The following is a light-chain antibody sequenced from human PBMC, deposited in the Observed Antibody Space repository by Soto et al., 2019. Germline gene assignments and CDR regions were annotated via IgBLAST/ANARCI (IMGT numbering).Light chain of an antibody. J-gene: IGKJ3*01. Sequence: DIQMTQSPSSLSASVGDRVTITCRASQSISSYLNWYHQKPGKAPKLLIYAASSLESGVPARFSGSGSGTDFTLTISSLQPEDFATYYCEQSYSTPFTVGPGTKVDI. CDR3: EQSYSTPFT. V-gene: IGKV1-39*01. CDR1: QSISSY. CDR2: AAS.